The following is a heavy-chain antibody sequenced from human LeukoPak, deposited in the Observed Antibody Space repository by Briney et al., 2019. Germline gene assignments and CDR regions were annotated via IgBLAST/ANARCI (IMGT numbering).Heavy chain of an antibody. D-gene: IGHD3-10*01. CDR2: ISSSSSYI. CDR1: GFTFSSYS. Sequence: GGSLRLSCAASGFTFSSYSMNWVRQAPGKGLEWVSSISSSSSYIYYADSVEGRFTISRDNAKNSLYLQMNSLRAEDTAVYYCARDLTMVRGVIDYGMDVWGQGTTVTVSS. CDR3: ARDLTMVRGVIDYGMDV. V-gene: IGHV3-21*01. J-gene: IGHJ6*02.